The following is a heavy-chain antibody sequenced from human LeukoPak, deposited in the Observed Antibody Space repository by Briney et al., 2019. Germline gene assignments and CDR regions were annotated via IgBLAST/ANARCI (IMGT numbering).Heavy chain of an antibody. J-gene: IGHJ4*02. Sequence: SETLSLTCTVSGGSISSYYWSWIRQPPGKGLEWIGYIYYSGSTNYNPSLKSRISISVDTSKNQFSLKLSSVTAADTAVYYCARGRGYSYGLNFDYWGQGTLVTVSS. CDR2: IYYSGST. CDR3: ARGRGYSYGLNFDY. V-gene: IGHV4-59*01. CDR1: GGSISSYY. D-gene: IGHD5-18*01.